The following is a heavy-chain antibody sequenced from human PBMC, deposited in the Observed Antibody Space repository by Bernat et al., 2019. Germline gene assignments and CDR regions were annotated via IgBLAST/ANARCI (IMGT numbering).Heavy chain of an antibody. V-gene: IGHV3-66*02. Sequence: EVQLVESGGDLVQPGGSLRLSCAASGFTVTNNYMNWVRQTPGKGLEWVSIMHGGGTTDYADSVKGRFTISRDNSKNTLYLQMSSLRAEDTAVYYCARYYDCSGSYGGALDIWGRGTMVTVSS. CDR3: ARYYDCSGSYGGALDI. J-gene: IGHJ3*02. CDR1: GFTVTNNY. CDR2: MHGGGTT. D-gene: IGHD3-22*01.